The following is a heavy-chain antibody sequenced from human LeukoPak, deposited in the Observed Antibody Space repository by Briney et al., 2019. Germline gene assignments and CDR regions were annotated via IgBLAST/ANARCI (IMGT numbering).Heavy chain of an antibody. CDR2: IKQDGSEK. D-gene: IGHD7-27*01. CDR3: ARVQGLGTFDY. V-gene: IGHV3-7*01. J-gene: IGHJ4*02. Sequence: GGSLRLSCAASGFTFSSHWMSWVRQAPGKGLEWVANIKQDGSEKYYVDSVKGRFTISRDNAKNSLYLQMNSLRAEDTAVYFCARVQGLGTFDYWGQGTLVTVSS. CDR1: GFTFSSHW.